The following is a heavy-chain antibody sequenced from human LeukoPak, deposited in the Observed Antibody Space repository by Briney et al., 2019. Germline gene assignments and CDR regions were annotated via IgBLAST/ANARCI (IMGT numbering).Heavy chain of an antibody. V-gene: IGHV3-23*01. CDR1: GFTFGSYG. CDR3: AIWAGVGTSSWYFGPFDF. Sequence: PGESLRLSCAASGFTFGSYGMSWVRQAPGKGLEWVSFITPNADRASYADSVKGRFTISRDNSKNTLYLQMNTLRAEDTAVYYCAIWAGVGTSSWYFGPFDFWGQGTLVTVSS. J-gene: IGHJ4*02. D-gene: IGHD6-13*01. CDR2: ITPNADRA.